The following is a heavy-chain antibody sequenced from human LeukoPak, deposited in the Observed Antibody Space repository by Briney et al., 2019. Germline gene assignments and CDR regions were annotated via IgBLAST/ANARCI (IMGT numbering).Heavy chain of an antibody. CDR1: GFTFSSYS. CDR2: ISSSSSYI. D-gene: IGHD4-11*01. Sequence: PGGSLTLSCAASGFTFSSYSMNWVRQAPGKGLEWVSSISSSSSYIYYADSVKGRFTISRDNAKNSLSLQMNSLRAEDTAVYYCERESAVTTIWGQGTLVTVSS. V-gene: IGHV3-21*01. J-gene: IGHJ4*02. CDR3: ERESAVTTI.